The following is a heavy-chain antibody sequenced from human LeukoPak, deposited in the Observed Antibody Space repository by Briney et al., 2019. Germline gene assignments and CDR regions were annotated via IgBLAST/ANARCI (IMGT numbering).Heavy chain of an antibody. CDR3: ARQSPYYDFWSGYHHDAFDI. CDR2: INHSGST. CDR1: GGSFSGYY. Sequence: SETLSLTCAVYGGSFSGYYWSWIRQPPGKGLEWIGEINHSGSTNYNPSLKSRVTISVDTSKNQFSLKLSSVTAADTAVYYCARQSPYYDFWSGYHHDAFDIWGQGTMVTVSS. J-gene: IGHJ3*02. V-gene: IGHV4-34*01. D-gene: IGHD3-3*01.